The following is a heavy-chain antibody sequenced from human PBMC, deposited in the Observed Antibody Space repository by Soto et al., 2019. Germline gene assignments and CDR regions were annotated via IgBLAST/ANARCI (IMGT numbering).Heavy chain of an antibody. Sequence: QVQLVQSGAEVKKPGSSVKVSCKASGGTFSSYTISWVRQAPGQGLEWMGRIIPILGIANYAQKFQGRVTSTADKSTSTAYMELSSLRAEDTAVYYCAREMATITRYFDLWGRGTLVTVSS. CDR2: IIPILGIA. V-gene: IGHV1-69*08. D-gene: IGHD5-12*01. J-gene: IGHJ2*01. CDR3: AREMATITRYFDL. CDR1: GGTFSSYT.